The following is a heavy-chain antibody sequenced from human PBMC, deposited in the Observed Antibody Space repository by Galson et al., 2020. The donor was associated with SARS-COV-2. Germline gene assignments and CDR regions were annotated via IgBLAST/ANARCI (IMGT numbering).Heavy chain of an antibody. CDR3: ARGPTSSAAYWFDR. J-gene: IGHJ5*02. CDR1: GYTFTTYY. Sequence: ASVQVSCKASGYTFTTYYMHWVRQAPGQGLEWMGLINPSGVSITYAQKFQGRVTMTRDTSTSTVYMELSSLRSEDTALYYCARGPTSSAAYWFDRWGQGTLVTVSS. CDR2: INPSGVSI. D-gene: IGHD6-13*01. V-gene: IGHV1-46*03.